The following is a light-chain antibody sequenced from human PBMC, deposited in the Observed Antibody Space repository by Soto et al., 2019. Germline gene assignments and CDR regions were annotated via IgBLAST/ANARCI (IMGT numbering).Light chain of an antibody. V-gene: IGLV2-18*02. CDR2: NVN. CDR3: CSYSTTSSPHVL. CDR1: SSDVGSYDY. J-gene: IGLJ2*01. Sequence: QSVLIQPPSVSGSPGQSVTISCTGTSSDVGSYDYVSWYQQHPGTVPKPMIYNVNTRPSGVPDRFSGSKSGNTASMTISGLQAEDEADYWCCSYSTTSSPHVLFGGGTKLTVL.